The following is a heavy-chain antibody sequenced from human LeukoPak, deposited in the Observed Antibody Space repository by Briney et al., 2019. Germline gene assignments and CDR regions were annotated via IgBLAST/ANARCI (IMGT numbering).Heavy chain of an antibody. Sequence: SLMLSCTASGGTFSSYAMSWVRQAPGQGLEWVGGIIPIVGTANYAQTVQGRVTITADNSKNTVYLQLSSLRSEDTAVYYCARDNSRMITFCYYGMDVWGQGTTVTVSS. D-gene: IGHD3-16*01. CDR2: IIPIVGTA. J-gene: IGHJ6*02. V-gene: IGHV1-69*06. CDR3: ARDNSRMITFCYYGMDV. CDR1: GGTFSSYA.